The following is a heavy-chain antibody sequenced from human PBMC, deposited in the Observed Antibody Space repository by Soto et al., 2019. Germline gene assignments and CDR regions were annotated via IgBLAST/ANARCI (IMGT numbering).Heavy chain of an antibody. CDR3: ARGYPAGGNGLDV. V-gene: IGHV3-53*01. CDR2: IYSGGST. Sequence: PGGSLRLSCAASGFNVSDNYMSWVRQAPGKGLEWVSVIYSGGSTYYTDSVKGRFTISRDNSKNTLYLQMNSLRAEDTAVYYCARGYPAGGNGLDVWGQGTTVTVS. D-gene: IGHD6-25*01. J-gene: IGHJ6*02. CDR1: GFNVSDNY.